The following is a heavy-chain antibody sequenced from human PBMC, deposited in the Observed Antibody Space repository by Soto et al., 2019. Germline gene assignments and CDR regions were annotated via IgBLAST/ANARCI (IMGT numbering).Heavy chain of an antibody. Sequence: QVQLVQSGAEVKKPGASVKVSCKASGYTFTSYAMHWVRQAPGQRLEWMGWSNAGNGNTKYSQKFKGRVTITRDTSASTAYMELSSLRSEDTAVYYCARSIVVVTAADYWGQGTLVTVSS. CDR1: GYTFTSYA. CDR3: ARSIVVVTAADY. D-gene: IGHD2-21*02. V-gene: IGHV1-3*01. CDR2: SNAGNGNT. J-gene: IGHJ4*02.